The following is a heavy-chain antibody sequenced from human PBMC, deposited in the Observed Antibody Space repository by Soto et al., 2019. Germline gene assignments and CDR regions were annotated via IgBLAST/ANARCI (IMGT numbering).Heavy chain of an antibody. Sequence: QVQLVQSGAEVKKPGSSVKVSCKASGGTFSSYAISWVRQAPGQGLEWMGGIIPIFGTANYAQKFQGRVTITADESTSTAYMELSSLRSEDTAVYYCAREIRGCSSTSCYALYYYYGIDVWGQGTTVTVSS. D-gene: IGHD2-2*01. CDR2: IIPIFGTA. CDR3: AREIRGCSSTSCYALYYYYGIDV. CDR1: GGTFSSYA. J-gene: IGHJ6*02. V-gene: IGHV1-69*01.